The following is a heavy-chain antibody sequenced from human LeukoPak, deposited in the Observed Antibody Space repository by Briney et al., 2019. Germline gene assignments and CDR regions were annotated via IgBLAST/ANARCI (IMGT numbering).Heavy chain of an antibody. CDR3: ASRSSTQRAFDI. D-gene: IGHD2-2*01. J-gene: IGHJ3*02. CDR2: ISSNSGTI. CDR1: GFTFSTYG. V-gene: IGHV3-48*01. Sequence: GGSLGLSCAASGFTFSTYGMNWVRQAPGKGLEWISYISSNSGTIFYADSMKGRFTISRDNAKKSLYLQMNSLRAEDTAVYYCASRSSTQRAFDIWGQGTMLTVSS.